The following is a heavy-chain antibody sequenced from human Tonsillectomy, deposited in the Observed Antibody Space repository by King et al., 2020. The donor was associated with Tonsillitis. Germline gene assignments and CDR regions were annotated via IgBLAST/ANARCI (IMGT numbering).Heavy chain of an antibody. CDR3: ARPGESLPYSSYGMDV. CDR2: ISYDESNK. J-gene: IGHJ6*02. D-gene: IGHD4-17*01. V-gene: IGHV3-30*04. Sequence: HVQLVESGGGVVQPGRSLRLSCAASGFSFSSYAMHWVRQAPGKGLEWVAVISYDESNKYYADSVKGRFTISRDNSKNTLYLQMNSLRAEDTAVYYCARPGESLPYSSYGMDVWGQGTTVTVSS. CDR1: GFSFSSYA.